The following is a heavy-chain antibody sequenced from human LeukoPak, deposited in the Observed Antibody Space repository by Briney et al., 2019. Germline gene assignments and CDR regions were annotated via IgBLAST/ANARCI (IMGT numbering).Heavy chain of an antibody. CDR1: GFTFSSYA. CDR2: ISGSGGST. V-gene: IGHV3-23*01. J-gene: IGHJ3*02. Sequence: TGGSLRLSRAASGFTFSSYAMSWVRQAPGKGLEWVSAISGSGGSTYYADSVKGRFTISRDNSKNTLYLQMNSLRAEDTAVYYCAKDSHYYGSGSPFGAFDIWGQGTMVTVSS. D-gene: IGHD3-10*01. CDR3: AKDSHYYGSGSPFGAFDI.